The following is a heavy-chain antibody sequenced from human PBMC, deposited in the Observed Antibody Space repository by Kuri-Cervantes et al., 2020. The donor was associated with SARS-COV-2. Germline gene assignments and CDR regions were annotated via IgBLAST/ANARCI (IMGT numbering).Heavy chain of an antibody. J-gene: IGHJ4*02. V-gene: IGHV3-21*01. CDR1: GFTFSSYS. CDR3: ARDCVIAARPDELCY. Sequence: GGSLRLSCAASGFTFSSYSMNRVRQAPGKGLEWVSSISRSSSYIYYADSVKGRFTISRDNAKDSLYLQMNSLRAEDTAVYYCARDCVIAARPDELCYWGQGTLVTVSS. D-gene: IGHD6-6*01. CDR2: ISRSSSYI.